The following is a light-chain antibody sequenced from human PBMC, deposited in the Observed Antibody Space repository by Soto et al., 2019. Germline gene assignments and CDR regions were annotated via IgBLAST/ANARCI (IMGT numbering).Light chain of an antibody. CDR2: EGT. CDR3: CSDAGVTTWV. CDR1: SNDFGSRNF. V-gene: IGLV2-23*01. J-gene: IGLJ3*02. Sequence: QSALTQPASMSGSPGQSITISCTGSSNDFGSRNFVSWYQQRPNTAPKLMIFEGTKRPSGVSDRFSASKSGYTASLTISGLRAEDEANYYCCSDAGVTTWVFGGGTKLTVL.